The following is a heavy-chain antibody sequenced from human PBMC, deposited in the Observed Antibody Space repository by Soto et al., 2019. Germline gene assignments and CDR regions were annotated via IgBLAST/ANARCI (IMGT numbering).Heavy chain of an antibody. V-gene: IGHV2-5*01. D-gene: IGHD3-16*01. CDR2: IYWYDDK. CDR3: AHIPNYYQYDWFDP. CDR1: GFSLTTCGVG. J-gene: IGHJ5*02. Sequence: QITLKESGPTLVKPTQTLTLTCTFSGFSLTTCGVGVGWIRQPPGKALECLALIYWYDDKRYSPSLQSRLSITKDTSKNQVVLTMTNVDPVDTATYYCAHIPNYYQYDWFDPWGQGTLVSVSS.